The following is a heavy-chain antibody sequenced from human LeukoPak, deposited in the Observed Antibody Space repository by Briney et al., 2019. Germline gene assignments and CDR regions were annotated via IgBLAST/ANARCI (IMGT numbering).Heavy chain of an antibody. CDR2: IYPGDSGT. V-gene: IGHV5-51*01. J-gene: IGHJ6*02. CDR3: ARLQSSSWYYYYYGMDV. Sequence: GESLKISCKGSGYSFTSYWIGWVRQLPGKGLEWMGIIYPGDSGTRYSPSFQGQVTISADKSITTAYLQWSSLKASDTAMYYCARLQSSSWYYYYYGMDVWGQGTTVTVSS. CDR1: GYSFTSYW. D-gene: IGHD6-13*01.